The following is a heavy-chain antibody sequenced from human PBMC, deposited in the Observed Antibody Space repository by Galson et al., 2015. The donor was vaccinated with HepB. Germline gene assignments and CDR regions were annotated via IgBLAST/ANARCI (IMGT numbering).Heavy chain of an antibody. CDR2: IRSKAYGGTT. J-gene: IGHJ6*03. Sequence: SLRLSCAASGFTFGDYIMIWFRQAPGQGLEWVGFIRSKAYGGTTEYAASVKDRFTISRDDSENIAYLQMNSLKIEDTAVYYCARIRSSTSSVYYYYMDVWGKGTTVTVSS. CDR1: GFTFGDYI. V-gene: IGHV3-49*03. CDR3: ARIRSSTSSVYYYYMDV. D-gene: IGHD2-2*01.